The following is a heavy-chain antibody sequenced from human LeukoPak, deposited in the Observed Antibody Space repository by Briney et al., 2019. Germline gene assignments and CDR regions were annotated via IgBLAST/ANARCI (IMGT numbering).Heavy chain of an antibody. CDR1: GFTFSSYA. Sequence: GSLRLSCAASGFTFSSYAMSWVRQAPGKGLEWVSAISGSGGGTYYADSVKGRFTISRDNSKNTLYLQMNSLRAEGTAVYYCANPRFNWNDYFDYWGQGTLVTVSS. V-gene: IGHV3-23*01. J-gene: IGHJ4*02. CDR2: ISGSGGGT. CDR3: ANPRFNWNDYFDY. D-gene: IGHD1-1*01.